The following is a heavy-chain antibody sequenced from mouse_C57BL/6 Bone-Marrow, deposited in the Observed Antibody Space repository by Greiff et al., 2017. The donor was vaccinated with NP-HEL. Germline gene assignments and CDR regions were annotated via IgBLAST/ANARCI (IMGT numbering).Heavy chain of an antibody. J-gene: IGHJ2*01. D-gene: IGHD1-1*01. V-gene: IGHV1-81*01. Sequence: VQLQESGAELARPGASVKLSCKASGYTFTSYGISWVKQRTGQGLEWIGEIYPRSGNTYYNEKFKGKATLTADKSSSTAYMELRSLPSEASAVYFCARRGANYYGSSFYFDYGGQGTTLTVSA. CDR1: GYTFTSYG. CDR3: ARRGANYYGSSFYFDY. CDR2: IYPRSGNT.